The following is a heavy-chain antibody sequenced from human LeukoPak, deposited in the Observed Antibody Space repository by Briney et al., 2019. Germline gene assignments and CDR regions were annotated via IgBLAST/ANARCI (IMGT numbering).Heavy chain of an antibody. D-gene: IGHD3-10*01. CDR3: VKSPLLWFGESYNWFDL. CDR1: GFTFSSYA. CDR2: ISSNGGST. J-gene: IGHJ5*02. Sequence: GGSLRLSCSASGFTFSSYAMHWVRQAPGKGLECVSAISSNGGSTYYADSVKGRFTISRDNSKNTLYLQMSSLRAEDTAVYYCVKSPLLWFGESYNWFDLWGQGTLVTVSS. V-gene: IGHV3-64D*06.